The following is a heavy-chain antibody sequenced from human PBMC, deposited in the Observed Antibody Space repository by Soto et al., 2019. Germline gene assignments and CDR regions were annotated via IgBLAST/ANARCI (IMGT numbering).Heavy chain of an antibody. CDR2: LSRGDER. V-gene: IGHV4-4*02. Sequence: QVQLQESGPGRVKPSETLSLTCTLSGAPITTTKWWAWVRLPPGKGLEWIGELSRGDERSSNPSLEGRFTMSLDKSNNHFSLKLTSVTAADTAIYYCATQTISYTWGVWGRGTSVTVSS. CDR3: ATQTISYTWGV. D-gene: IGHD3-16*01. J-gene: IGHJ6*02. CDR1: GAPITTTKW.